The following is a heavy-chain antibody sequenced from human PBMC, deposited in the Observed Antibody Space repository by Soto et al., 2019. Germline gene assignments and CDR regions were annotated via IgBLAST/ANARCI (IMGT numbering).Heavy chain of an antibody. V-gene: IGHV3-48*01. CDR1: GFTFSSYS. CDR2: ISSSSSTI. J-gene: IGHJ5*02. D-gene: IGHD6-13*01. CDR3: ARGHSSSWSNWFDP. Sequence: GGSLRLSCAASGFTFSSYSMNWVRQAPGKGLEWVSYISSSSSTIYYADSVKGRFTISRDNAKNSLYLQMNSLRAEDTAVYYCARGHSSSWSNWFDPWGQGTLVTVSS.